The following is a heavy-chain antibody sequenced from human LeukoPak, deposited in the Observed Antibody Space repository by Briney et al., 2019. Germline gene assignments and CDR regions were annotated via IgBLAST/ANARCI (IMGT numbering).Heavy chain of an antibody. D-gene: IGHD2-15*01. CDR3: ARGRRGYCSGGSCRLSYFDY. J-gene: IGHJ4*02. CDR2: INHSGST. CDR1: GGSFSGSY. V-gene: IGHV4-34*01. Sequence: PSETLSLTCAVYGGSFSGSYWSWIRQPPGKGLEWIGEINHSGSTNYNTSLKSRVTISVDTSKNQFSMKLSSVTAADTAVYYCARGRRGYCSGGSCRLSYFDYWGQGTLVTVSS.